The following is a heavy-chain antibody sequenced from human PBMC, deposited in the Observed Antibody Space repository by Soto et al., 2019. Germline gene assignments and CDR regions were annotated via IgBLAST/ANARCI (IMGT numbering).Heavy chain of an antibody. Sequence: EVQLVESGEGLVQPGGSLRLACAASGFTFSSYAMHWVRQAPGKGLEWVSGVYGGGNGALYADSVKGRFIISRDNSKNTLYLHMNSLRAGDTAVYYCAKFEGALHHNYHMDVWGQGTTVTVSS. J-gene: IGHJ6*02. CDR1: GFTFSSYA. CDR3: AKFEGALHHNYHMDV. CDR2: VYGGGNGA. V-gene: IGHV3-23*04. D-gene: IGHD1-1*01.